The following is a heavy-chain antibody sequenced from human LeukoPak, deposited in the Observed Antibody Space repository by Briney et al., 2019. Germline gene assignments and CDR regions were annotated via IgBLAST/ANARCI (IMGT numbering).Heavy chain of an antibody. D-gene: IGHD4-23*01. Sequence: GGSLRLSCAASGFTFSIYWMSWVRQAPGKGLEWVANIKQDGSEKYYVDSAKGRFTISRDNAKNSLYLQMNSLRAEDTAVYYCARLLSVVGGNPEDYWGQGTLVTVSS. CDR3: ARLLSVVGGNPEDY. V-gene: IGHV3-7*01. CDR2: IKQDGSEK. J-gene: IGHJ4*02. CDR1: GFTFSIYW.